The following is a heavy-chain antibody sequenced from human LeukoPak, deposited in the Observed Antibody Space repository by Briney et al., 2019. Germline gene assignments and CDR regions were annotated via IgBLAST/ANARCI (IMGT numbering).Heavy chain of an antibody. D-gene: IGHD1-1*01. Sequence: GGPLKLSLQPLGFPFATYPLTWSPQPPGKGLDWASSIGGGGVDTYYADSVKGRFTISRDNSKNTLYLQMNSLRVEDTAVYYCAKDPPTTGTTFDNWGRGTLVTVSS. CDR2: IGGGGVDT. V-gene: IGHV3-23*01. J-gene: IGHJ4*02. CDR3: AKDPPTTGTTFDN. CDR1: GFPFATYP.